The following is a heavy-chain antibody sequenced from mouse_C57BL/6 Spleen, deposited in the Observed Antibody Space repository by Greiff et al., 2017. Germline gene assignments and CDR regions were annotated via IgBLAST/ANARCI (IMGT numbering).Heavy chain of an antibody. D-gene: IGHD1-1*01. CDR2: IYPSDSYT. CDR1: GYTFTSYW. J-gene: IGHJ2*01. V-gene: IGHV1-69*01. CDR3: ARSGFTSVVSTPFDY. Sequence: QVQLQQPGAELVMPGASVKLSCKASGYTFTSYWMHWVKQRPGQGLEWIGEIYPSDSYTNYNQQFKGKSTMTVDKSSSTAYMQLSSLTSEDSAVYYCARSGFTSVVSTPFDYWGQGTALTVSS.